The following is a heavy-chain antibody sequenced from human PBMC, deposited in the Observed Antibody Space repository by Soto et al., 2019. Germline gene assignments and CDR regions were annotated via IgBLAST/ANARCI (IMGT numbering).Heavy chain of an antibody. CDR1: GGTFSSYA. J-gene: IGHJ5*02. D-gene: IGHD6-13*01. CDR3: ARDWPYSSSPNWFDP. V-gene: IGHV1-69*13. CDR2: IIPIFGTA. Sequence: ASVKVSCKASGGTFSSYAISWVRQAPGQGLEWMGGIIPIFGTANYAQKFQGRVTITADESTSTAYMELSSLRSEDTAVHYCARDWPYSSSPNWFDPRGQGTLVTVSS.